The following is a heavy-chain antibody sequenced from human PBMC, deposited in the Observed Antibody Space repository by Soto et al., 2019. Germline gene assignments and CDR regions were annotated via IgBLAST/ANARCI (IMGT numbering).Heavy chain of an antibody. CDR1: GFSLTANGVG. V-gene: IGHV2-5*02. J-gene: IGHJ4*02. Sequence: ITLKESGPPLVKPPQTLTLPCGFSGFSLTANGVGVGWVLQPPGLALEWLAMVYWDDDKHYSASLRSRLSITKDTSKSQVVLTMTNMDPVDTGTYYCATLTGSHWGQGALVTVSS. CDR2: VYWDDDK. CDR3: ATLTGSH. D-gene: IGHD3-9*01.